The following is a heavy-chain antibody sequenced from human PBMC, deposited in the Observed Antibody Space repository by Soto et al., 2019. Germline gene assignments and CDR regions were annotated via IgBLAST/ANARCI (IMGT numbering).Heavy chain of an antibody. Sequence: QVHLVQSGAEVKKPGASVKVSCKASGYSFTGNSMHWVRQAPGQGLEWMGWINPNNGGTNYAQKFQGTVPMTGDTSISTAYMDLSRRRSDDTAVDYCAMQRGGVVYWGQGTLVTVSS. D-gene: IGHD6-25*01. V-gene: IGHV1-2*02. CDR1: GYSFTGNS. CDR3: AMQRGGVVY. CDR2: INPNNGGT. J-gene: IGHJ4*02.